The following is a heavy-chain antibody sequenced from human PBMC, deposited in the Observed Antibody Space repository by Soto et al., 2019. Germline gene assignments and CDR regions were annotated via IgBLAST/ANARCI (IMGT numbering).Heavy chain of an antibody. V-gene: IGHV4-59*01. Sequence: KPSETLSLTCTVSGGSIISYYWSWIRQPPGKGLEWIGYIYYSGSTNYNPSLKSRVTISVDTSKNQFSLKLSSVTAADTAVYYCARGIDYVGQFDYRGQGTLVTVSS. D-gene: IGHD4-17*01. J-gene: IGHJ4*02. CDR3: ARGIDYVGQFDY. CDR2: IYYSGST. CDR1: GGSIISYY.